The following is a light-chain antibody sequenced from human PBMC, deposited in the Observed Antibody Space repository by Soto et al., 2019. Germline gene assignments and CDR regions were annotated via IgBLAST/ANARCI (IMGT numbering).Light chain of an antibody. CDR3: QQYNNWTRT. V-gene: IGKV3D-15*01. Sequence: EIVMTQSPATLSVSPGERATLSCRASQSVSSNLAWYQQKPGQAPRLLIYGASTRATGIPARFSGSGAGTECTRTISSLQSEDFEVDYCQQYNNWTRTFGQGTKVDIK. J-gene: IGKJ1*01. CDR2: GAS. CDR1: QSVSSN.